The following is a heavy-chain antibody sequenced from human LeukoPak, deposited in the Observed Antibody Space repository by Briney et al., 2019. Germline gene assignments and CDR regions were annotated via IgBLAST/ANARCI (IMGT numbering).Heavy chain of an antibody. Sequence: GGSLRLSCAASGFTFSSYSMNWVRQAPGKGLEWVSSISSSSSYIYYADSVKGRFTISRDNAKNSLYLQMNSLRAEDTAVYYCAREVSSRRMDVWGQGTTVTVSS. J-gene: IGHJ6*02. CDR2: ISSSSSYI. CDR1: GFTFSSYS. D-gene: IGHD6-13*01. V-gene: IGHV3-21*01. CDR3: AREVSSRRMDV.